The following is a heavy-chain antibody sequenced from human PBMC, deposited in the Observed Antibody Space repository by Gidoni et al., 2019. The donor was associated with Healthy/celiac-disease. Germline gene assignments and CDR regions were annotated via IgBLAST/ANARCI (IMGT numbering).Heavy chain of an antibody. CDR1: GFTFDDYT. J-gene: IGHJ6*03. D-gene: IGHD2-8*02. CDR3: AKGSGGPYYYYMDV. CDR2: ISWDGGST. V-gene: IGHV3-43*01. Sequence: EVQLVESGGVVVQPGGSLRLSCAASGFTFDDYTMHWVRQAPGKGLEWVSLISWDGGSTYYADAVKGLITISRDNSKNSLYLQMNSLRTEDTALYYCAKGSGGPYYYYMDVWGKGTTVTVSS.